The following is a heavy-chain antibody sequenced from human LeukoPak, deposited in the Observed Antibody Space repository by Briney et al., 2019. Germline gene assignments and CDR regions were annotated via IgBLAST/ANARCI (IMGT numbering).Heavy chain of an antibody. CDR1: GYTFTSYY. J-gene: IGHJ6*02. CDR3: ARGPRITIFGVVPYYYHDMDV. V-gene: IGHV1-46*01. Sequence: ASVKVSCKASGYTFTSYYMQWVRQAPGQGPEWMGIINPSGGSTTYAQKFQGRVTMTRDTSTSTVYMEVSSLRSEDTAVYYCARGPRITIFGVVPYYYHDMDVWGQGTTVTVSS. D-gene: IGHD3-3*01. CDR2: INPSGGST.